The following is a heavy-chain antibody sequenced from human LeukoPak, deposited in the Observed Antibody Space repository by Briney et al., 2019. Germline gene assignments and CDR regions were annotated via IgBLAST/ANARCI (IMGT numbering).Heavy chain of an antibody. CDR2: INHSGST. Sequence: SETLSLTCAVYGGSFSGYYWSWIRQPPGKGLEWIGEINHSGSTNYNPSLKSRVTISVDTSKNQFSLKLSSVTAADTAVYYCARHYLSVLTEQGKFDYWGQEPWSPSPQ. J-gene: IGHJ4*01. CDR1: GGSFSGYY. V-gene: IGHV4-34*01. D-gene: IGHD2-21*02. CDR3: ARHYLSVLTEQGKFDY.